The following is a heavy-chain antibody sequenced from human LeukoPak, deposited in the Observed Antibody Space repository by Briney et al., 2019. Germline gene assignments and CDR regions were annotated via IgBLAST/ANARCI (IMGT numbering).Heavy chain of an antibody. Sequence: PSETLSLTCTVSGGSISSSSYYWGWIRQPPGKGLEWIGSIYYSGSTNYNPSLKSRVTISVDTSKNQFSLKLSSVTAADTAVYYCARDKAMVRGVIIPLGALGWFDPWGQGTLVTVSS. J-gene: IGHJ5*02. CDR1: GGSISSSSYY. D-gene: IGHD3-10*01. CDR3: ARDKAMVRGVIIPLGALGWFDP. CDR2: IYYSGST. V-gene: IGHV4-39*07.